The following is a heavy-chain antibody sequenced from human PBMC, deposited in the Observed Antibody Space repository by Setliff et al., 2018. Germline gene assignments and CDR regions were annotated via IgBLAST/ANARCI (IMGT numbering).Heavy chain of an antibody. J-gene: IGHJ4*02. D-gene: IGHD2-2*01. Sequence: ASVKVSCKASGYTFTSYDINWVRQATGQGLEWMGWMNPNSGNTGYAQKFQGRVTITRNTSISTAYMELSSLRSEDTAVYYCARDRYPGGYCSSTSCYLFDYWGQGTLVTVSS. CDR3: ARDRYPGGYCSSTSCYLFDY. CDR1: GYTFTSYD. V-gene: IGHV1-8*03. CDR2: MNPNSGNT.